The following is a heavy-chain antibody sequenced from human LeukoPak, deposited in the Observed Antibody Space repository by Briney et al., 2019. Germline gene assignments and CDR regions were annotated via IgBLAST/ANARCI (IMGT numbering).Heavy chain of an antibody. CDR3: ARIEADAFDI. Sequence: PSETLSLTCSVSGGSISSFYWSWIRQPPGKGLEWIGYVYYSGSANYNPSLKSRVTISVDTSRNQFSLKLSSVTAADTAVYYCARIEADAFDIWGQGTVVTVSS. V-gene: IGHV4-59*01. J-gene: IGHJ3*02. CDR1: GGSISSFY. CDR2: VYYSGSA.